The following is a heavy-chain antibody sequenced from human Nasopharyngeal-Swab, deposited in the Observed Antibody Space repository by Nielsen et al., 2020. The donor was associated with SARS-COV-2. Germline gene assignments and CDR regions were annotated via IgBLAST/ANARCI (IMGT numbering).Heavy chain of an antibody. CDR2: IIPIFGTA. CDR3: ARASVEYSNADRYFDY. J-gene: IGHJ4*02. Sequence: SVKVSCKASGGTFSSYAISWVRQAPGQGLEWMGGIIPIFGTANYAQKFQGRVTITADESTSTAYMELSSLRSGDTAVYYCARASVEYSNADRYFDYWGQGTLVTVSS. V-gene: IGHV1-69*13. CDR1: GGTFSSYA. D-gene: IGHD6-6*01.